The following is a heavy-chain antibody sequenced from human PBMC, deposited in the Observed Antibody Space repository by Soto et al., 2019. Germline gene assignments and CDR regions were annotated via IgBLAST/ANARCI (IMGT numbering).Heavy chain of an antibody. CDR2: ISGSGGST. Sequence: GGSLRLSWAASGFTFSSCAMSWVRQAPGKGLEWVSAISGSGGSTYYADSVKGRFTISRDNSKNTLYLQMNSLRAEDTAVYYCAKPGYYGSGSYPSDYYYYGMDVWGQGTTVTVSS. D-gene: IGHD3-10*01. J-gene: IGHJ6*02. CDR1: GFTFSSCA. CDR3: AKPGYYGSGSYPSDYYYYGMDV. V-gene: IGHV3-23*01.